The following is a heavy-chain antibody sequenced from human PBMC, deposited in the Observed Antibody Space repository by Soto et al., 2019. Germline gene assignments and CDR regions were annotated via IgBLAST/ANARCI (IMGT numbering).Heavy chain of an antibody. CDR2: IFPSGTT. CDR1: GCSLSGATYS. V-gene: IGHV4-30-2*01. CDR3: ARSREFDY. Sequence: SETLSLTCGVSGCSLSGATYSWNWIRQPPGKGLEWIGYIFPSGTTYYNPSLKSRVTISIDVSKNQFSLSLRSLTAADTAVYYCARSREFDYWSQGTLVTVSS. J-gene: IGHJ4*02.